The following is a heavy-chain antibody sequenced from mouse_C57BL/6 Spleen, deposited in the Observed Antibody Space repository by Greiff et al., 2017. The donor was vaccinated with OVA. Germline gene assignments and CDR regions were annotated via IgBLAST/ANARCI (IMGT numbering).Heavy chain of an antibody. V-gene: IGHV1-64*01. J-gene: IGHJ3*01. Sequence: VQLQQSGAELVKPGASVKLSCKASGYTFTSYWMHWVKQRPGQGLEWIGMIHPNSGSTNYNEKFKSKATLTVDKSSSTAYMQLSSLTSEDSAVYYCARGEVYYYGSSLFAYWGQGTLVTVSA. CDR1: GYTFTSYW. D-gene: IGHD1-1*01. CDR2: IHPNSGST. CDR3: ARGEVYYYGSSLFAY.